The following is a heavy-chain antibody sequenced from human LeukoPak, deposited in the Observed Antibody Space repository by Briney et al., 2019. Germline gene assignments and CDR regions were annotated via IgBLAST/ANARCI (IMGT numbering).Heavy chain of an antibody. CDR1: GFTFSSYW. CDR2: IKQDGSEK. Sequence: PGGSLRLSCAASGFTFSSYWMSWVRQAPGKGLEWVANIKQDGSEKYYVDSVKGRFTFSRDNAKNSLYLQMNSLRAEDTAVYYCARDRSTTVSNTLGYFDYWGQGTLVTVSS. J-gene: IGHJ4*02. D-gene: IGHD2/OR15-2a*01. CDR3: ARDRSTTVSNTLGYFDY. V-gene: IGHV3-7*03.